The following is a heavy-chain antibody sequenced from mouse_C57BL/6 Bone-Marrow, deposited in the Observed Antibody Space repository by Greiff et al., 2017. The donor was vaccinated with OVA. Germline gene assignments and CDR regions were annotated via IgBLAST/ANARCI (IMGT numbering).Heavy chain of an antibody. CDR3: ARSYYGYDEYFDG. Sequence: EVQRVESGPGLAKPSQTLSLTCSVAGYSITSDYWNWIRKFPGNKLEYMGYISYSGSTYYNPSLKSRISITRDTSKNQYYLQLKSVTTEDTATYYCARSYYGYDEYFDGWGTGTTVTVSA. D-gene: IGHD2-9*01. J-gene: IGHJ1*03. CDR1: GYSITSDY. CDR2: ISYSGST. V-gene: IGHV3-8*01.